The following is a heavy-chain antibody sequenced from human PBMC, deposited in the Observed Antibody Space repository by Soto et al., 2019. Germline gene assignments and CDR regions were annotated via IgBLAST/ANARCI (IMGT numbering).Heavy chain of an antibody. CDR3: ASSSKALGRGVYVGSPDY. D-gene: IGHD1-26*01. J-gene: IGHJ4*02. CDR2: IYADSGT. CDR1: GFTVSSSY. Sequence: EVQLVETGGGLIQPGGSLRLSCAVSGFTVSSSYMSWVRQTPQKGLEWISIIYADSGTFYADSVKGRFTISRDNPKNILYLQMNSLRAEETAVYYCASSSKALGRGVYVGSPDYWGQGTLVTVSS. V-gene: IGHV3-53*02.